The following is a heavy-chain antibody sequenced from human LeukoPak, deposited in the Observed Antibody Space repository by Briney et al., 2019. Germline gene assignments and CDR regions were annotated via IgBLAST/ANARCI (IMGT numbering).Heavy chain of an antibody. CDR2: IVVGNGNT. D-gene: IGHD3-22*01. J-gene: IGHJ4*02. CDR1: GFTLASSA. CDR3: AAGYDSSGYVN. Sequence: SVKVSCKASGFTLASSAMQWVRQARGQRLEWIGWIVVGNGNTNYAQKFQERVTITRDMSTSTAYMELSSLRSEDTAVYYCAAGYDSSGYVNWGQGTLVTVSS. V-gene: IGHV1-58*02.